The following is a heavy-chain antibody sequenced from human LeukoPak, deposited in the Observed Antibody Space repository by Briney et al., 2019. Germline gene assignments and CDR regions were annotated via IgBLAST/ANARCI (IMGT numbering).Heavy chain of an antibody. CDR2: INHSGST. D-gene: IGHD3-22*01. Sequence: NSSETLSLTCAVYGGSFSDYYWSWIRQPPGKGLEWIGEINHSGSTNYSPSLKSRVTISVDTSKNQFSLKLSSVTAADTAVYYCAGRSYSSGSKRLDYWGQGTLVTVSS. J-gene: IGHJ4*02. V-gene: IGHV4-34*01. CDR1: GGSFSDYY. CDR3: AGRSYSSGSKRLDY.